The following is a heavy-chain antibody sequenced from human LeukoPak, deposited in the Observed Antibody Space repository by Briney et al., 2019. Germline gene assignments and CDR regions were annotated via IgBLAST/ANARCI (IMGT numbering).Heavy chain of an antibody. V-gene: IGHV3-33*06. CDR2: IWYDGSNK. CDR1: GLTFSSYG. D-gene: IGHD2-2*01. Sequence: GGSLRLSCAASGLTFSSYGMHWVRQAPGKGLERAAVIWYDGSNKYYADSVKGRFTISRDNSKNTLYLQMNSLRAEDTAVYYCAKDYARYCSRTSCYALGYWGQGPLVTVSS. CDR3: AKDYARYCSRTSCYALGY. J-gene: IGHJ4*02.